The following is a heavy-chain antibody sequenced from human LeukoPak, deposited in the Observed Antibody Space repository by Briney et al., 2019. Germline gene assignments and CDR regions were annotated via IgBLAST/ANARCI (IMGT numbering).Heavy chain of an antibody. CDR1: GYSFTSYW. CDR2: IYPGDTDT. J-gene: IGHJ4*02. CDR3: AVWALRIAVAPPRSFDY. Sequence: GESLKISCKGSGYSFTSYWIGWVRQMPGKGLEWMGIIYPGDTDTRYSPSFQGQVTISADKSISTAYLQWSSLKASDTAMYYCAVWALRIAVAPPRSFDYWGQGTLVTVSS. V-gene: IGHV5-51*01. D-gene: IGHD6-19*01.